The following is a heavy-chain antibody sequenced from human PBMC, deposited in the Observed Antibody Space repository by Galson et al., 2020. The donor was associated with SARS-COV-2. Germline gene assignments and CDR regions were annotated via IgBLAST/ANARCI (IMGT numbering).Heavy chain of an antibody. J-gene: IGHJ6*02. CDR3: ARVGKASDYYYYGMDV. Sequence: ASVKVSCKASGYTFTGYYMHWVRQAPGQGLEWMGWINPNSGGTNYAQKFQGRVTMTRDTSISTAYMELSRLRSDDTAVYYCARVGKASDYYYYGMDVWGQGTTVTVSS. CDR2: INPNSGGT. V-gene: IGHV1-2*02. D-gene: IGHD1-26*01. CDR1: GYTFTGYY.